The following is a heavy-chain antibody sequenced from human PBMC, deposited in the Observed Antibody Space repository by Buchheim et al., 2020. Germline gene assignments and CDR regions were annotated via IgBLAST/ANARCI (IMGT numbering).Heavy chain of an antibody. CDR1: GFTFSSYG. D-gene: IGHD2-21*02. CDR2: ISYDGSNK. CDR3: AKAMVTAIDYYYGMDV. J-gene: IGHJ6*02. Sequence: QVQLVESGGGVVQPGRSLRLSCAASGFTFSSYGMHWVRQAPGKGLEWVAVISYDGSNKYYADSVKGRFTISRDNSKNTLYLQMNSLRAEDTAVYYCAKAMVTAIDYYYGMDVWGQGTT. V-gene: IGHV3-30*18.